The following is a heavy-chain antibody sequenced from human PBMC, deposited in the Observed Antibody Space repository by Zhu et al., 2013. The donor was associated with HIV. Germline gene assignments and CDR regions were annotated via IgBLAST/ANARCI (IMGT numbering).Heavy chain of an antibody. D-gene: IGHD2-15*01. CDR3: ARQQGSPSWSYYFDY. CDR1: DYSINNGYH. CDR2: IYHTGPH. J-gene: IGHJ4*02. V-gene: IGHV4-38-2*02. Sequence: QVQLQESGRGLVKPPATLSLTCTVSDYSINNGYHWVWIRQSPGKALEWIGSIYHTGPHLLQPVLRTPVTLSMDTSKNQFSLKMGSVTAADTATYYCARQQGSPSWSYYFDYWGQGVLVTVSS.